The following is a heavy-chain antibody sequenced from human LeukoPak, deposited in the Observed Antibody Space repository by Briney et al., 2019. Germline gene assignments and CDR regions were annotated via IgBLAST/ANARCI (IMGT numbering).Heavy chain of an antibody. D-gene: IGHD3-22*01. CDR1: GYSFTSYW. J-gene: IGHJ4*02. CDR2: IYPDDSDT. V-gene: IGHV5-51*01. CDR3: ARQDYYDSSGYGDFDY. Sequence: ASVKVSCKGSGYSFTSYWIGWVRQMPGKGLEWMGIIYPDDSDTRYSPSFQGQVTISADKSISTAYLQWSSLKASDTAMYYCARQDYYDSSGYGDFDYLGQGTLVTVST.